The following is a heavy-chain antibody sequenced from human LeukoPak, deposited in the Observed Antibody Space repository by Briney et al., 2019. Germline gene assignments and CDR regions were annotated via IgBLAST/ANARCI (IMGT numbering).Heavy chain of an antibody. J-gene: IGHJ4*02. CDR3: ARDPYNNYAFDY. D-gene: IGHD4-11*01. V-gene: IGHV1-69*04. CDR1: GGTFSSYA. Sequence: SVKVSCKASGGTFSSYAISWVRQAPGQGLEWMGRIIPILGIANYAQKFQGRVTMTRDTSTSTVYMELSSLRSEDTAVYYCARDPYNNYAFDYWGQGTLVTVSS. CDR2: IIPILGIA.